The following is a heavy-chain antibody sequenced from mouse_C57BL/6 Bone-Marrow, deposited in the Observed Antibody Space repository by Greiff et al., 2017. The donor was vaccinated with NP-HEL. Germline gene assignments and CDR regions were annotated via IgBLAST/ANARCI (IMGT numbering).Heavy chain of an antibody. Sequence: EVQLVESGPGLVKPSQSLSLTCSVTGYSITSGYYWNWIRQFPGNKLEWMGYISYDGSNNYNPSLKNRISITRDTSKNQFFLKLNSVTTEDTATYYCARERDYYGSSFRYWYFDVWGTGTTVTVSS. CDR3: ARERDYYGSSFRYWYFDV. CDR2: ISYDGSN. D-gene: IGHD1-1*01. J-gene: IGHJ1*03. CDR1: GYSITSGYY. V-gene: IGHV3-6*01.